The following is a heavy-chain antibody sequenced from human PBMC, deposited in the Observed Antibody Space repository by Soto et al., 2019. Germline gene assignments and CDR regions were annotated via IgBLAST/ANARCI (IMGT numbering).Heavy chain of an antibody. CDR3: AREGALGYSSSASCFGWFDP. D-gene: IGHD2-2*01. CDR1: GYTFTSYG. CDR2: ISANNGNT. J-gene: IGHJ5*02. Sequence: ASVKXSCKASGYTFTSYGISWVRQAPGQGLEWMGWISANNGNTNYAQKVQGRVTMTTDTSTSTAYMELRSLRSDDTAVYYCAREGALGYSSSASCFGWFDPWVQGTQVTVSS. V-gene: IGHV1-18*01.